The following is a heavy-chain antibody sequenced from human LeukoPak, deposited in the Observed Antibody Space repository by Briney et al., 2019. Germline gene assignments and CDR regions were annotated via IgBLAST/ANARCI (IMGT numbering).Heavy chain of an antibody. Sequence: SETLSLTCSVSGGSISSYYWSWIRQPPGKGLEWIGYIYYSGSTNYNPSLKSRVTISVDTSKNPFSLKVSSVTAADTAVYYCARSGTALVTIDYWGQGTLVTVSS. CDR1: GGSISSYY. J-gene: IGHJ4*02. V-gene: IGHV4-59*01. D-gene: IGHD5-18*01. CDR3: ARSGTALVTIDY. CDR2: IYYSGST.